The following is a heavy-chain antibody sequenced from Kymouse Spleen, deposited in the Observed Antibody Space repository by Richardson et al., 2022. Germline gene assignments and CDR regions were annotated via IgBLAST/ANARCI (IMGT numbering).Heavy chain of an antibody. Sequence: QVQLQQWGAGLLKPSETLSLTCAVYGGSFSGYYWSWIRQPPGKGLEWIGEINHSGSTNYNPSLKSRVTISVDTSKNQFSLKLSSVTAADTAVYYCARGSIAAAGNYFDYWGQGTLVTVSS. CDR1: GGSFSGYY. CDR2: INHSGST. J-gene: IGHJ4*02. V-gene: IGHV4-34*01. D-gene: IGHD6-13*01. CDR3: ARGSIAAAGNYFDY.